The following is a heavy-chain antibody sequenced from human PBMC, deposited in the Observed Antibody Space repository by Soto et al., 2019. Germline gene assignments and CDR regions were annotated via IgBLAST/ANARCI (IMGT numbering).Heavy chain of an antibody. CDR1: GYTFTSYA. D-gene: IGHD3-10*01. V-gene: IGHV1-18*01. Sequence: ASVKVSCKASGYTFTSYAMHWVRQAPGQRLEWMGWISAYIGNTNYAQKLQGRVTMTTDTSTSTAYMELRSLRSDDTAVYYCARDHFILRLSMVRGVRHGSAFDIWGQGTMVTVSS. J-gene: IGHJ3*02. CDR2: ISAYIGNT. CDR3: ARDHFILRLSMVRGVRHGSAFDI.